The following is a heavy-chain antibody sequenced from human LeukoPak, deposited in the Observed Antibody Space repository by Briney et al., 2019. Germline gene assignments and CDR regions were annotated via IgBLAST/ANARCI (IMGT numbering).Heavy chain of an antibody. CDR1: GFTFRIYT. CDR2: ISSDESNK. V-gene: IGHV3-30-3*01. CDR3: ATRQVDY. J-gene: IGHJ4*02. Sequence: EGSLRLSCAASGFTFRIYTMHWVRQAPGKGLEWVALISSDESNKYYADSVKGRFHISRDNSKNTLYLQMNSLRAEDTAVYYCATRQVDYWGQGTLVTVSS.